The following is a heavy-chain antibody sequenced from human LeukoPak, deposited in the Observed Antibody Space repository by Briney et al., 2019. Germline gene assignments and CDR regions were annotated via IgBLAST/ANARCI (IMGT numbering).Heavy chain of an antibody. J-gene: IGHJ4*02. CDR2: IYTSGST. CDR3: AREGQWLAHFDY. Sequence: PSETLSLTCTVSGGSISSGSYYWSWIRQPAGKGLEWIGRIYTSGSTNYNPSLKSRVTISVDTSKNQFSLKLSSVTAADTAVYYCAREGQWLAHFDYWGQGTLVTVSS. V-gene: IGHV4-61*02. CDR1: GGSISSGSYY. D-gene: IGHD6-19*01.